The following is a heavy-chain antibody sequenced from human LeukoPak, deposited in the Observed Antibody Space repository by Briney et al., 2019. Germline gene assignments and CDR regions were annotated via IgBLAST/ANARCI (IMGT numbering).Heavy chain of an antibody. CDR1: GFTFSSYV. V-gene: IGHV3-23*01. D-gene: IGHD3-3*01. CDR3: AKTSYDFWSGYLDY. Sequence: GGSLRLSCAASGFTFSSYVVSWVRGAPGPGLKWFSAISGSGGSTYYAASVKGRFTISRDNSKNTLYLQMNSLRAEDTAVYYCAKTSYDFWSGYLDYWGQGTLVTVSS. CDR2: ISGSGGST. J-gene: IGHJ4*02.